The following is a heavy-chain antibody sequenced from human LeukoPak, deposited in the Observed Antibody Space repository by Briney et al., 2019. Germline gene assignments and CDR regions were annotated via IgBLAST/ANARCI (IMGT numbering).Heavy chain of an antibody. CDR3: ATEGPGVHFDY. D-gene: IGHD3-10*01. CDR2: IDITSYT. V-gene: IGHV3-21*01. J-gene: IGHJ4*02. Sequence: GGSLRLSCAASGFIFSTYSMNWVRQALGKGLEWVASIDITSYTYYADSVKGRFTISRDNAKISVYLQMNSLRDEDTAVYYCATEGPGVHFDYWGQGTPVTVSS. CDR1: GFIFSTYS.